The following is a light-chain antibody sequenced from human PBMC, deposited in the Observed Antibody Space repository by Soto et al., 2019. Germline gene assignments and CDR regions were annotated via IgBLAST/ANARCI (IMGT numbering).Light chain of an antibody. J-gene: IGKJ1*01. CDR1: QTISNY. Sequence: DIQMAQSPSSLSASVGDRVTITCRTTQTISNYLNWYQQKPGKAPKLLIYGVSTLQSGVPSRFSGSGSGTDFTLTISSLQPEDFATYFCQQSYSNPPWTFGQGTKVDNK. V-gene: IGKV1-39*01. CDR2: GVS. CDR3: QQSYSNPPWT.